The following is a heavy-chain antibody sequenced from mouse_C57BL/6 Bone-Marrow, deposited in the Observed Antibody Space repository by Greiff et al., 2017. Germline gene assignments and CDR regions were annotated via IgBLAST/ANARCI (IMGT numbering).Heavy chain of an antibody. Sequence: VQLQQSGPGLVQPSQSLSITCTVSGFSLTSYGVHWVRQSPGKGLEWLGVIWRGGSTDYNAAFMSRLSIIKDNSKSQVFFKMNSLQAYDTAIYYCAKRLRGYFDVWGTGTAVTVSS. V-gene: IGHV2-5*01. CDR3: AKRLRGYFDV. J-gene: IGHJ1*03. D-gene: IGHD3-3*01. CDR2: IWRGGST. CDR1: GFSLTSYG.